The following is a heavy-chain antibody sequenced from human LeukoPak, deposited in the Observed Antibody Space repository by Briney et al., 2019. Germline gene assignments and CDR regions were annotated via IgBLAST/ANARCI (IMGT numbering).Heavy chain of an antibody. V-gene: IGHV3-23*01. J-gene: IGHJ3*02. CDR1: GFNLLDYA. Sequence: GGSLRLSCTASGFNLLDYAMHWVRQAPGKGLEWVSVISGSGGSTNYADSVKGRFTISRDNSKSTLYLYMNSLRAEDTAVYYCATRRYGDYTGHAFDIWGQGTVVTVSS. CDR3: ATRRYGDYTGHAFDI. CDR2: ISGSGGST. D-gene: IGHD4-17*01.